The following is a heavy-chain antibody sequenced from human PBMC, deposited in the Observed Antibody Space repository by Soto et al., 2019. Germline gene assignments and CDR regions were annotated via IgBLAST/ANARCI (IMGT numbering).Heavy chain of an antibody. Sequence: GGSLRLSCAASGFTFSSYSMNWFRQAPGKGLEWVSSISSSSSYIYYADSVKGRFTISRDNAKNSLYLQMNSLRAEDTAVYYCAREFVVVVAATQYYFDYWGQGTLVTVSS. CDR1: GFTFSSYS. V-gene: IGHV3-21*01. J-gene: IGHJ4*02. D-gene: IGHD2-15*01. CDR2: ISSSSSYI. CDR3: AREFVVVVAATQYYFDY.